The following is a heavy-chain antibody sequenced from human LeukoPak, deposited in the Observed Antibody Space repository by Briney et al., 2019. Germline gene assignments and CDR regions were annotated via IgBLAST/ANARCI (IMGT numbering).Heavy chain of an antibody. D-gene: IGHD6-13*01. V-gene: IGHV4-39*07. CDR2: INHSGTT. CDR1: GGSISTSGYL. Sequence: SETLSLTCTVSGGSISTSGYLWGWIRQPPGKGLEWIGEINHSGTTNYNPSLNSRVTISVDTSKNQFSLKLSSVTAADAAVYYCARRGYTSSSDYWGQGTLVTVSS. CDR3: ARRGYTSSSDY. J-gene: IGHJ4*02.